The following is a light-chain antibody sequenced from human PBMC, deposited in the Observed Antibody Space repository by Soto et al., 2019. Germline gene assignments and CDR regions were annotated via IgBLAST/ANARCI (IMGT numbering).Light chain of an antibody. CDR2: NNN. V-gene: IGLV1-40*01. J-gene: IGLJ1*01. CDR1: SSNIGAGYD. Sequence: QSVLTQPPSVSGAPGQRVTISCTGSSSNIGAGYDVHWYQRLPGTAPKVLIYNNNNRPSGVPDRFSGSKSGTSASLAITGLQAEDAADYYCQSYGSTLSGSYVFGTGTKLTVL. CDR3: QSYGSTLSGSYV.